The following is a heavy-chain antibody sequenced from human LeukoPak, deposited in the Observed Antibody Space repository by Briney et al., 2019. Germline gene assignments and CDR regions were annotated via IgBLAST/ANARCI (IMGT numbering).Heavy chain of an antibody. V-gene: IGHV4-4*02. CDR1: GGSISGTNW. Sequence: RPSGTLSLTCGVSGGSISGTNWWSWVRQPPGQGLEWSGEISLAGQTNYNPSLNGRVTMSLDKSSNQLSLHLTSVTAADTATYFCSRESGPFCPFGYWGQGTLVIVPP. J-gene: IGHJ4*02. D-gene: IGHD1-26*01. CDR3: SRESGPFCPFGY. CDR2: ISLAGQT.